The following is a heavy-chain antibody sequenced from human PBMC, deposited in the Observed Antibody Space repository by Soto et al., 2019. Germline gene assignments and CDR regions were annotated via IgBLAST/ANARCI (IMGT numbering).Heavy chain of an antibody. V-gene: IGHV4-59*01. D-gene: IGHD6-13*01. CDR1: GGSISSYY. CDR2: IYYSGST. J-gene: IGHJ5*02. CDR3: ARDDSSSWYRGWFDP. Sequence: PSETLSLTCTVSGGSISSYYWSWIRQPPGKGLEWIGYIYYSGSTNYNPSLKSRVTISVDTSKNQFSLKLSSVTAADTAVYYCARDDSSSWYRGWFDPWGQGTLVTVSS.